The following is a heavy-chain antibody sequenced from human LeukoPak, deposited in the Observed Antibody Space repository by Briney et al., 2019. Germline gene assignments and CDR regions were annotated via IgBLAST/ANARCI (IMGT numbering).Heavy chain of an antibody. J-gene: IGHJ6*03. Sequence: PGGSLRLSCAASGFTFSSYGMSWVRQAPGKGLEWVSAISGSGGSTYYADSVKGRFTISRDNSKNTLYLQMNSLRAEDTAVYYCAKGVVDPIGYYMDVWGKGTTVTISS. D-gene: IGHD2-2*01. V-gene: IGHV3-23*01. CDR3: AKGVVDPIGYYMDV. CDR2: ISGSGGST. CDR1: GFTFSSYG.